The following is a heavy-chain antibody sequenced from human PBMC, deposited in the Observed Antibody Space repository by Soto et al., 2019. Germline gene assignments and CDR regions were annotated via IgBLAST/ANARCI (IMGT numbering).Heavy chain of an antibody. CDR3: AREYCSGGSCYTHDAFDI. CDR2: IYYSGST. D-gene: IGHD2-15*01. CDR1: GGSISSYY. J-gene: IGHJ3*02. Sequence: SETLSLTCTVSGGSISSYYWSWIRQPPGKGLEWIGYIYYSGSTNYNPSLKSRVTISVDTSKNQFSLKLSSVTAADTAVYYCAREYCSGGSCYTHDAFDIWGQGTMVTVSS. V-gene: IGHV4-59*12.